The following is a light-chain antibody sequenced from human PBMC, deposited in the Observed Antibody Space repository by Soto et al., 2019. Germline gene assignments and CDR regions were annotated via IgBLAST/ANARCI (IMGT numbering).Light chain of an antibody. CDR2: AAS. J-gene: IGKJ1*01. V-gene: IGKV1-9*01. CDR1: QGNNSF. CDR3: QQYNNWPGT. Sequence: IQLTQSPSSLSASVGDRVTISCRASQGNNSFVAWYQQKSGKAPKLLIYAASTLQSGVPSRFSGSGSGTDFTLTISSLQPEDFATYYCQQYNNWPGTFGQGTKVEIK.